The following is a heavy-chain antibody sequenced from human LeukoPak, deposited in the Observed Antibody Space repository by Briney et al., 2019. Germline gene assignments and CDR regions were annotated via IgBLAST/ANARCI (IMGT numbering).Heavy chain of an antibody. CDR2: IYYSGNT. CDR3: ARDLGGNRGIDY. Sequence: PSETLSLTCTVSGGSISSDYWSWIRQPPGKGLEWIGDIYYSGNTNYNPPLKSRVTISVDTSKNQFSLKLSSVTAADTAVYYCARDLGGNRGIDYWGQGTLVTVSS. D-gene: IGHD3-10*01. J-gene: IGHJ4*02. CDR1: GGSISSDY. V-gene: IGHV4-59*01.